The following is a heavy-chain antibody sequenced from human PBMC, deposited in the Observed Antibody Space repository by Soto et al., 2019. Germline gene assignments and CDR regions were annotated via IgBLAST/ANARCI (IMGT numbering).Heavy chain of an antibody. CDR3: ARGWGLRFFLPRPDYYYGMDV. CDR1: GYTFTSYD. CDR2: MNPNSGNT. Sequence: ASVKVSCKASGYTFTSYDINWVRQATGQGLEWMGWMNPNSGNTGYAQKFQGRVTMTRNTSISTAYMELSSLRSEDTAVYYCARGWGLRFFLPRPDYYYGMDVWGQGTTVTVSS. V-gene: IGHV1-8*01. D-gene: IGHD3-3*01. J-gene: IGHJ6*02.